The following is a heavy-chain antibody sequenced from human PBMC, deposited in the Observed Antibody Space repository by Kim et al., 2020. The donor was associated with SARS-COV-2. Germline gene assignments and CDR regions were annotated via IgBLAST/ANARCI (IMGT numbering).Heavy chain of an antibody. J-gene: IGHJ4*02. CDR1: GFIFSTYT. Sequence: GGSLRLSCAASGFIFSTYTMHWVRQGPGKGLLWVSRINSDGSTTTYADSVKGRFTISRDNAKNTLYLQMNSLRDEDTAVYYCARANNHAYDYWGQGTLVTVS. V-gene: IGHV3-74*01. CDR3: ARANNHAYDY. D-gene: IGHD3-16*01. CDR2: INSDGSTT.